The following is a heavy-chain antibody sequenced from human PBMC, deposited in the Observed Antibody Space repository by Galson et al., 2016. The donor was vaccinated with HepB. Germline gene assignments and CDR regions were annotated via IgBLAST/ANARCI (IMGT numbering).Heavy chain of an antibody. Sequence: SLRLSCAASGFTFNTHWMTWVRQAPGKGLEWVANIKQDGSLKYFLDSVKGRFTISRDNATNSLYLQMDSLRAEDTAVYYCARGEKYYYTSSGYYLEDNDAFDIWGQGTMVTVSS. J-gene: IGHJ3*02. D-gene: IGHD3-22*01. CDR3: ARGEKYYYTSSGYYLEDNDAFDI. CDR2: IKQDGSLK. V-gene: IGHV3-7*03. CDR1: GFTFNTHW.